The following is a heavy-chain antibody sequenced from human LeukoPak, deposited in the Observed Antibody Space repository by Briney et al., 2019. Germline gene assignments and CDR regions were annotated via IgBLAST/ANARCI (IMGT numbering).Heavy chain of an antibody. CDR2: LDTYKGDT. V-gene: IGHV1-18*01. CDR3: AREGLTLALDF. J-gene: IGHJ4*02. Sequence: ASVKVSCKASGYTFSSYGISWLRQAPGQGLEWVGWLDTYKGDTNYAQKFQGRVTMTTDSSKDTAYVELRSRRPDESAVYFCAREGLTLALDFWGQGTLVSVSS. D-gene: IGHD3-16*01. CDR1: GYTFSSYG.